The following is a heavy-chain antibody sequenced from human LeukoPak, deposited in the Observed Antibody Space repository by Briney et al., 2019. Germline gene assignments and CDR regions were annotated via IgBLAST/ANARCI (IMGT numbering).Heavy chain of an antibody. D-gene: IGHD2-21*01. V-gene: IGHV3-23*01. CDR2: ISGSGGGT. J-gene: IGHJ4*02. Sequence: GGSLRLSCEASGVTFSSYVMSWVRQAPGKGPEWVSGISGSGGGTYYADSVKGRFTISRDNSKNTLYLQMNSLRAEDTAVYYCARSKMWPPSFDYWGQGTPVTVSS. CDR3: ARSKMWPPSFDY. CDR1: GVTFSSYV.